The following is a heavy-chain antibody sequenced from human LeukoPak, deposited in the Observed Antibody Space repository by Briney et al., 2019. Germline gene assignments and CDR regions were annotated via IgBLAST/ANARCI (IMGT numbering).Heavy chain of an antibody. Sequence: GESLKISWKGSGYRFTSYWIAWVRQMPGKGLEWMGIIYPGDSDTRYSPSFQGQVTISADKSISTAYLQWSSLKASDTAMYYCARTYYYDSRGSRAYDYWGQGTLVTVSS. CDR2: IYPGDSDT. CDR1: GYRFTSYW. V-gene: IGHV5-51*01. J-gene: IGHJ4*02. CDR3: ARTYYYDSRGSRAYDY. D-gene: IGHD3-22*01.